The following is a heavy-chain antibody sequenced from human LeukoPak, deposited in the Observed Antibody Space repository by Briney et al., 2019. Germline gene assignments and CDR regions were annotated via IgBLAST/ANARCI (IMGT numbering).Heavy chain of an antibody. CDR2: ISGSGDNT. CDR3: AKGAWGGGDCCPFDN. CDR1: GFTFSSYA. V-gene: IGHV3-23*01. D-gene: IGHD2-21*01. Sequence: GGSLRLSCAASGFTFSSYAMSWVRQAPGKGLEWVSAISGSGDNTYYADSVKGRFTISRDNSKNTLYLQMNSLRAEDTAVYYCAKGAWGGGDCCPFDNWGQGTVVTVSS. J-gene: IGHJ4*02.